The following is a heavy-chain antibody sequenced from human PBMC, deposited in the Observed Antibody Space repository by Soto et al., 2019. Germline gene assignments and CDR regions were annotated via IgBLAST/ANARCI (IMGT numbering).Heavy chain of an antibody. D-gene: IGHD6-13*01. Sequence: QVQLQESGPGRVKPSQTLSLTCTVSGGSISSGGYYWSWIRQHPGKGLEWIGYIYYSGSTYYNPSLKSRVTISVDTSKNQFSLKLSSVTAADTAVYYCAREEVLAAAGAFDGKEGRQIFDPWGQGTLVTVSS. CDR3: AREEVLAAAGAFDGKEGRQIFDP. CDR1: GGSISSGGYY. V-gene: IGHV4-31*03. CDR2: IYYSGST. J-gene: IGHJ5*02.